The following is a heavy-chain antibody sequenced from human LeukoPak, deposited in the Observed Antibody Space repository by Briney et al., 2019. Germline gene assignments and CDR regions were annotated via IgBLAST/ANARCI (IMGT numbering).Heavy chain of an antibody. CDR1: GFTFSSYD. CDR2: ISGSGGST. Sequence: GGSLRLACAASGFTFSSYDMIWVRQAPGKGLEWVSGISGSGGSTYYADSVKGRLTISRDNSKNTLYMQMNSLRVEDTAVYYCAKSRGQTQGNYYMDVWGKGTTVTASS. J-gene: IGHJ6*03. CDR3: AKSRGQTQGNYYMDV. V-gene: IGHV3-23*01.